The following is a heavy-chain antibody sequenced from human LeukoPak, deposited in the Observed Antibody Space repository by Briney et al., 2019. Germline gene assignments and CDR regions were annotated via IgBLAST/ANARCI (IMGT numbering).Heavy chain of an antibody. CDR3: AGDPKLDYYDSSGSLV. V-gene: IGHV3-30*04. J-gene: IGHJ4*02. D-gene: IGHD3-22*01. Sequence: GRSLRLSCAASGFTFSSYDMHWVRQAPGKGLEWVAVISHDGSNKYYADSVKGRFTISRDNSKNTLYLQMNSLRAEDTAVYYCAGDPKLDYYDSSGSLVWGQGTLVTVSS. CDR1: GFTFSSYD. CDR2: ISHDGSNK.